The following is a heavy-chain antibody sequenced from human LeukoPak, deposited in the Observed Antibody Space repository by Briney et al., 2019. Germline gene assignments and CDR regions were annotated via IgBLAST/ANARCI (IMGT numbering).Heavy chain of an antibody. D-gene: IGHD6-19*01. CDR1: GFAFSSYA. J-gene: IGHJ4*02. CDR3: ARVVSSGWYYFDY. V-gene: IGHV3-30-3*01. Sequence: GGSLRLSCAASGFAFSSYAMTWVRQAPGKGLEWVAVISYDGSNKYYADSVKGRFTISRDNSKNTLYLQMNSLRAEDTAVYYCARVVSSGWYYFDYWGQGTLVTVSS. CDR2: ISYDGSNK.